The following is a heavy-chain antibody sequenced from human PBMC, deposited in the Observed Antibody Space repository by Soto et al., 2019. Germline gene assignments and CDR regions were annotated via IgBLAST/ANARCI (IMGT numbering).Heavy chain of an antibody. CDR2: IKQDGSER. J-gene: IGHJ4*02. CDR1: GFTFSTYW. Sequence: GGSLRLSCAASGFTFSTYWMSWVRRAPGKGLEWVANIKQDGSERYYVDSVKGRFTISRDNAKNSLYLQMNSLRAEDTAVYYCASSPSWSEPFDYWGQGTLVTVSS. D-gene: IGHD2-15*01. V-gene: IGHV3-7*01. CDR3: ASSPSWSEPFDY.